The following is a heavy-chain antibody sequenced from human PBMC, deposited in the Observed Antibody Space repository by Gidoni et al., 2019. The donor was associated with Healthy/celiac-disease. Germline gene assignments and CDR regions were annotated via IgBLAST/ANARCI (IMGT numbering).Heavy chain of an antibody. CDR3: TTVPEPKFSGWPDYFDY. J-gene: IGHJ4*02. CDR1: GFTFSNAW. D-gene: IGHD6-19*01. Sequence: EVQLVESGGGLVKPGGSLRLSCAASGFTFSNAWMSWVRQAPGKGLEGVGRIKSKTDGGTTDYAAPVKGRFTISRDDSKNTLYLQMNSLKTEDTAVYYCTTVPEPKFSGWPDYFDYWGQGTLVTVSS. V-gene: IGHV3-15*01. CDR2: IKSKTDGGTT.